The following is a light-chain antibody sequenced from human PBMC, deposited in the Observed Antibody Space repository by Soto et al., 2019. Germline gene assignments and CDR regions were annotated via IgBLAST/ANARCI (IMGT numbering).Light chain of an antibody. CDR2: AAS. J-gene: IGKJ1*01. CDR1: QSISSN. V-gene: IGKV1-39*01. Sequence: IQMTQSPSSLSASVGDRVTITCLASQSISSNLNWYQQKPGKAPKLLIYAASNLQSGVPSTFSGSGSGTDFTLTISSLQPEDFATYYCQQSHSIPWTFGQGTKVDIK. CDR3: QQSHSIPWT.